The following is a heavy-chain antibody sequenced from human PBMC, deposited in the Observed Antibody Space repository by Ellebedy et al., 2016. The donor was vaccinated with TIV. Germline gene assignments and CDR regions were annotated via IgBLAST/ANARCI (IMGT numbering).Heavy chain of an antibody. CDR3: ARGYDISVYYLDY. Sequence: SETLFLTXAVYGGSFSGHYWTWIRQPPGKGLEWIGEINHSGSTNYNPSLKSRVTISVDTSKNQFSLKLSSVTAADTAVYHCARGYDISVYYLDYWGQGTLVTVSS. V-gene: IGHV4-34*01. D-gene: IGHD3-22*01. CDR1: GGSFSGHY. CDR2: INHSGST. J-gene: IGHJ4*02.